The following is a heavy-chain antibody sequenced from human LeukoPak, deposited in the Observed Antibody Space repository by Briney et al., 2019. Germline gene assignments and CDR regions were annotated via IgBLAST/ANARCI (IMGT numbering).Heavy chain of an antibody. J-gene: IGHJ2*01. CDR2: IVADSGDIHGYT. D-gene: IGHD4-11*01. CDR1: GYRLRNHG. CDR3: ARGSSPYNWYFDL. V-gene: IGHV1-18*01. Sequence: ASVKVSCKASGYRLRNHGISWVRQAPGQGLEWVGWIVADSGDIHGYTHYAEKLQGRVSMTTDTSTDTAYMDLRSLTSDDTAVYYCARGSSPYNWYFDLWGRGTLITVSS.